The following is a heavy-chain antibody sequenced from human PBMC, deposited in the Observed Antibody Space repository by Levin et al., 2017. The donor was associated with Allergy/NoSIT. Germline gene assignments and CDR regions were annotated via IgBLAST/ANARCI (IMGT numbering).Heavy chain of an antibody. D-gene: IGHD3-10*01. J-gene: IGHJ6*02. V-gene: IGHV4-59*01. CDR1: GDSIRRYY. Sequence: GSLRLSCNVSGDSIRRYYWNWIRQPPGKGLEWLGYVFYTGVPNYNPSLRSRLTLSTDTSKNQISLTLTNVTAADTAAYYFARDRDFYYASGRRDNAMDVWGQGTTVTVSS. CDR3: ARDRDFYYASGRRDNAMDV. CDR2: VFYTGVP.